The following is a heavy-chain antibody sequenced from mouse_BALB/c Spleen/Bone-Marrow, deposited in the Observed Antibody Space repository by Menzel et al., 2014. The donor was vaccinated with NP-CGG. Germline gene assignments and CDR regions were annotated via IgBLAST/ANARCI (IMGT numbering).Heavy chain of an antibody. CDR2: INPYNDDT. CDR1: GYTFTSYI. V-gene: IGHV1-14*01. J-gene: IGHJ3*01. Sequence: EVQLQQSGPELVKPGASVKMSCKASGYTFTSYIIHWVKQTPGPGLEWIGYINPYNDDTKYNERFRNKATLTSDKSSSTAYMELSSLTSDDSAVYYCARWHYYGAYWGQGTLVTVSA. CDR3: ARWHYYGAY. D-gene: IGHD1-2*01.